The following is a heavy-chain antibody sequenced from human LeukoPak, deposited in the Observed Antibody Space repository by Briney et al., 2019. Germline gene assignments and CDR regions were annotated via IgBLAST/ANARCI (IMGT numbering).Heavy chain of an antibody. CDR1: GSISSYY. Sequence: PSETLSLTCTVSGSISSYYWSWIRPPPGKGRAWIGYIYTSGSTNYNPSLKSRVTISVDTSKNQFSLDLSSVTAADTAVYYCARQKCTSTSCLTKNAFDIWGQGTMVTVSS. CDR3: ARQKCTSTSCLTKNAFDI. D-gene: IGHD2-2*01. V-gene: IGHV4-4*09. J-gene: IGHJ3*02. CDR2: IYTSGST.